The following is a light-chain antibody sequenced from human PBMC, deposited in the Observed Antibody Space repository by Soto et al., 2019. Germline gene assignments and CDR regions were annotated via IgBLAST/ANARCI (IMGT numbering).Light chain of an antibody. CDR3: QHRVIGPT. CDR2: DVS. CDR1: QSVSSY. Sequence: EIALTQSPATLSLSPGERVTLSCRAAQSVSSYLGWYQQKPGQAPRLLISDVSRRATGVPARFSGSGFGTDFTLTISSLEPEDTAVYYCQHRVIGPTFGGGTRVEIK. V-gene: IGKV3-11*01. J-gene: IGKJ4*01.